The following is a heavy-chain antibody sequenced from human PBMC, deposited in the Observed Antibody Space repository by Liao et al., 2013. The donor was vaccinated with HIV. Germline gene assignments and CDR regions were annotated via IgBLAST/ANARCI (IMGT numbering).Heavy chain of an antibody. V-gene: IGHV4-4*07. Sequence: QLQLQESGSGLVKPSQTLSLTCTVSGGSISSYYWSWIRQPAGKGLEWIGRIYTSGSTNYNPSLKSRVTISSDTSRNHFSLQLTSVTAADTAVYYCARGSSYVGGPPTTFDSWGQGTLVTVAS. CDR3: ARGSSYVGGPPTTFDS. CDR1: GGSISSYY. J-gene: IGHJ4*02. CDR2: IYTSGST. D-gene: IGHD1/OR15-1a*01.